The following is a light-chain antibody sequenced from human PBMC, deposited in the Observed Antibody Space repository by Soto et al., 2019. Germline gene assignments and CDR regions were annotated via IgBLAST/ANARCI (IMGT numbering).Light chain of an antibody. J-gene: IGKJ2*02. CDR2: DAS. Sequence: EIVLTQSPATLSLSPGARATLSCRASQSVSSYLAWYQQKPGQAPRLLIYDASNRATGIPARFRGSGSGTDFTLTISSLEPEDFAVYYCQQRSNWSSSTFGQGTKLEIK. CDR1: QSVSSY. V-gene: IGKV3-11*01. CDR3: QQRSNWSSST.